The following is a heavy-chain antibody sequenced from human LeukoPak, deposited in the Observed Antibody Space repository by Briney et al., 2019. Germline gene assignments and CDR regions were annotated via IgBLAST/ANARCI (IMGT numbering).Heavy chain of an antibody. CDR3: ATLAVAVAGTPFDY. J-gene: IGHJ4*02. CDR2: IYPGDSDT. CDR1: GYSFNSHW. V-gene: IGHV5-51*01. D-gene: IGHD6-19*01. Sequence: GESLKISCKGSGYSFNSHWIGWVRQMPGKGLEWMGIIYPGDSDTRYSPSFQSQVTISADKSISTAYLQWSSLKASDTAMYYCATLAVAVAGTPFDYWGQGTLVTVSS.